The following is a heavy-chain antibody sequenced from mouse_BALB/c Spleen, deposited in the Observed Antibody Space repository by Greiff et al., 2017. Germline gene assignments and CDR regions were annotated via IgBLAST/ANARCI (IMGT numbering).Heavy chain of an antibody. CDR2: IDPETGGT. Sequence: QVQLQQSGAELVRPGASVTLSCKASGYTFTDYEMHWVKQTPVHGLEWIGAIDPETGGTAYNQKFKGKATLTADKSSSTAYMELRSLTSEDSAVYYCTRSPTGTGYWGQGTSGTVSS. V-gene: IGHV1-15*01. D-gene: IGHD4-1*01. CDR1: GYTFTDYE. CDR3: TRSPTGTGY. J-gene: IGHJ4*01.